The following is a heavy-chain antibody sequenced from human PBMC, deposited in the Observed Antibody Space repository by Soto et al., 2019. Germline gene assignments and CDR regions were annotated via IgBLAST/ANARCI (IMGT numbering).Heavy chain of an antibody. D-gene: IGHD5-18*01. CDR1: GYSFTSHW. CDR3: ARGDTALSYWYFDL. V-gene: IGHV5-10-1*01. Sequence: EVQLVQSGAEVKKPGESLRISCKGSGYSFTSHWISWVRQMPGKGLEWMGRIDPSDSYTSYSPSFQGHVSISADKSISTVSLQWSSLKASDTAKDYCARGDTALSYWYFDLWGRGTLVTVSS. CDR2: IDPSDSYT. J-gene: IGHJ2*01.